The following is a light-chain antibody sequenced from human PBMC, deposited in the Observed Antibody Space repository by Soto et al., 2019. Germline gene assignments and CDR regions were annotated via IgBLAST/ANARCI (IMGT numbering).Light chain of an antibody. CDR1: SSDIGGYNY. J-gene: IGLJ3*02. CDR2: EVT. Sequence: QAVVTQPASVSGSPGQSITISCTGTSSDIGGYNYVSWYQQHPGKAPKLLIYEVTNRPSGVSNRFSGSKSGNTASLTISGLKADDEADYYCTSYTTSGTWVFGGGTKLTVL. V-gene: IGLV2-14*01. CDR3: TSYTTSGTWV.